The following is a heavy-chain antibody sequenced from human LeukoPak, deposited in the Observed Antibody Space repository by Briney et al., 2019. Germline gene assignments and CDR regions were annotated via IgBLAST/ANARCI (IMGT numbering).Heavy chain of an antibody. CDR3: ARARVTMVRGVIIPSWFDP. J-gene: IGHJ5*02. CDR2: INPNSGGT. V-gene: IGHV1-2*02. CDR1: GYTFTSYG. Sequence: ASVKVSCKASGYTFTSYGISWVRQAPGQGLEWMGWINPNSGGTNYAQKFQGRVTMTRDTSISTAYMELSRLRSDDTAVYYCARARVTMVRGVIIPSWFDPWGQGTLVTVSS. D-gene: IGHD3-10*01.